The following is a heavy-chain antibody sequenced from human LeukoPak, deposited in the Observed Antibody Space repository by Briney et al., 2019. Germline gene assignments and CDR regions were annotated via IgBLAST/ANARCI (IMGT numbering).Heavy chain of an antibody. CDR1: GGSISSGGYF. CDR2: IYDSVST. CDR3: ARSWHGSGTLDWFDP. D-gene: IGHD3-10*01. J-gene: IGHJ5*02. V-gene: IGHV4-30-2*01. Sequence: SETLSLTCTVSGGSISSGGYFWSWIRQPPGKGLEFLGYIYDSVSTYYNPSLKSRVSISVDRSKNQLSLRLTSVTAADTAVYYCARSWHGSGTLDWFDPWGQGTLVTVSS.